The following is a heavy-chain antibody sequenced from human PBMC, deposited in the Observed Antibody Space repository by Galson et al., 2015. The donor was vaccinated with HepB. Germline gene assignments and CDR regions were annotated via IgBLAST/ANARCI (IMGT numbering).Heavy chain of an antibody. J-gene: IGHJ5*02. CDR2: ISAYNRKT. CDR1: GYSFSRYS. D-gene: IGHD2-15*01. V-gene: IGHV1-18*04. CDR3: ARGALVVGASSTQNNWFGP. Sequence: SVKVSCKAFGYSFSRYSITWVRQAPGQGLEWMGWISAYNRKTNYAQKFQGRVTMTTDTSTSTAYMELRRLRSDDTAVYFCARGALVVGASSTQNNWFGPWGQGTLVTVSS.